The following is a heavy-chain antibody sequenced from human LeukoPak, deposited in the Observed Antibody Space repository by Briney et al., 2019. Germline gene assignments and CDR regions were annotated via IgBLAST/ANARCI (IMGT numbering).Heavy chain of an antibody. CDR3: ARDLPNYYGSGSRLIGPNGFDP. Sequence: SQTLSLTCAISGDSVSSNSAAWNCVRQSPSRGLEWLGRTYYRSKWYNDYAVSVKSRITITPDTSKNQFSLQLNSVTPEDTAVYYCARDLPNYYGSGSRLIGPNGFDPWGQGTLVTVSS. J-gene: IGHJ5*02. V-gene: IGHV6-1*01. D-gene: IGHD3-10*01. CDR1: GDSVSSNSAA. CDR2: TYYRSKWYN.